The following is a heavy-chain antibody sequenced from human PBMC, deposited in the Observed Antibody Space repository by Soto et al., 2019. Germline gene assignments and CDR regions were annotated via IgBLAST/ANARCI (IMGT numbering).Heavy chain of an antibody. CDR2: IYYSGST. Sequence: SETLSLTCTVSGGSISSGGYYWSWLRQHPGKGLEWIGYIYYSGSTYYNPSLKSRVTISVDTSKNQFSLKLSSVTAADTAVYYWARSPHYDVWSGYYNGMDVWGRGTTVTVSS. CDR1: GGSISSGGYY. V-gene: IGHV4-31*03. D-gene: IGHD3-3*01. CDR3: ARSPHYDVWSGYYNGMDV. J-gene: IGHJ6*02.